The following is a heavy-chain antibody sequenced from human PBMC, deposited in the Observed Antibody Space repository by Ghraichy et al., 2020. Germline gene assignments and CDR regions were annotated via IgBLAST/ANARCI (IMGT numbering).Heavy chain of an antibody. V-gene: IGHV3-73*01. CDR3: TRYGESGPFGLDV. CDR1: GLTFSGSA. J-gene: IGHJ3*01. Sequence: GGSLRLSCVTSGLTFSGSAMHWVRQASGRGLEWVGRIRSKTNNYATAYAASVRDRFTISRDDSKNTAYRQMNSLRAEDTAVYYCTRYGESGPFGLDVWGQGTMVTVSS. D-gene: IGHD3-16*01. CDR2: IRSKTNNYAT.